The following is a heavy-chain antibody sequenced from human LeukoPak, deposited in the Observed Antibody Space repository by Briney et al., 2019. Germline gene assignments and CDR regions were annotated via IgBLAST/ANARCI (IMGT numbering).Heavy chain of an antibody. V-gene: IGHV4-59*01. CDR2: IYYSGST. Sequence: SETLSLTCTVSGGSISSYYWSWIRQPPGKGLEWIGYIYYSGSTNYNPSLKSRVTISVDTSRNQFSLKLSSVTAADTAVYYCARGDSSGYENAFDIWGQGTMVTVSS. CDR3: ARGDSSGYENAFDI. D-gene: IGHD3-22*01. J-gene: IGHJ3*02. CDR1: GGSISSYY.